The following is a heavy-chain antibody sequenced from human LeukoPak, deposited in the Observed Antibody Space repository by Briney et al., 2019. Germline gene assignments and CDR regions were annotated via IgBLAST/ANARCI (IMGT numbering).Heavy chain of an antibody. CDR3: ARVPRYCSSTSCYESLLWFDP. V-gene: IGHV1-69*13. CDR2: IIPIFGTA. D-gene: IGHD2-2*01. CDR1: GGIFSSYA. Sequence: ASVKVSCKASGGIFSSYAISWVRQAPGQGLEWMGGIIPIFGTANYAQKFQGRVTITADESTSTAYMELSSLRSEDTAVYYCARVPRYCSSTSCYESLLWFDPWGQGTLVTVSS. J-gene: IGHJ5*02.